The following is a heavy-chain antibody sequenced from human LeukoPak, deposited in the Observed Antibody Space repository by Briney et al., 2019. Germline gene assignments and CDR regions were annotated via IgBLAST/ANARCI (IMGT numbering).Heavy chain of an antibody. CDR2: IYSGGST. CDR3: ARDRGIAAPMDV. V-gene: IGHV3-66*02. D-gene: IGHD6-13*01. Sequence: GGSLRLSCAASGFTVSSNYMSWVRQAPGKGLEWVSVIYSGGSTYYADSVKGRFTISRDNSKNTLYLQMNSLRAEDTAVYYCARDRGIAAPMDVWGKGSTVTLSS. J-gene: IGHJ6*03. CDR1: GFTVSSNY.